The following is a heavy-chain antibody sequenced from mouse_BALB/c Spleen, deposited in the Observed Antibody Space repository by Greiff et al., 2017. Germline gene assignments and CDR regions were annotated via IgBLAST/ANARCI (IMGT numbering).Heavy chain of an antibody. V-gene: IGHV5-6-5*01. CDR1: GFTFSSYA. CDR2: ISSGGST. Sequence: EVQLVESGGGLVKPGGSLKLSCAASGFTFSSYAMSWVRQTPEKRLEWVASISSGGSTYYPDSVKGRFTISRDNARNILYLQMSSLRSEDTAMYYCARENYYGSRVFAYWGQGTLVTVSA. J-gene: IGHJ3*01. CDR3: ARENYYGSRVFAY. D-gene: IGHD1-1*01.